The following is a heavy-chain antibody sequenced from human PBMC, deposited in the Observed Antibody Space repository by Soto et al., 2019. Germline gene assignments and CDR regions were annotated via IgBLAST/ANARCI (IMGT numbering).Heavy chain of an antibody. CDR2: IWYDGSNK. V-gene: IGHV3-33*01. J-gene: IGHJ4*02. Sequence: GGSLRLSCAASGFTFSSYGMHWVRQAPGKGLEWVAVIWYDGSNKYYADSVKGRFTISRDNSKNTLYLQMNSLRAEDTAVYYCARDGLSSRVYGDYVSYFDYWGQGTLVTVSS. D-gene: IGHD4-17*01. CDR3: ARDGLSSRVYGDYVSYFDY. CDR1: GFTFSSYG.